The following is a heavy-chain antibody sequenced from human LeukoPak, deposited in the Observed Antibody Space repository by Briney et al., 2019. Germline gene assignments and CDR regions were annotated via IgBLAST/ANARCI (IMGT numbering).Heavy chain of an antibody. D-gene: IGHD3-22*01. J-gene: IGHJ4*02. CDR1: GFTFDDYA. V-gene: IGHV3-9*01. CDR3: AKEGIVVAAFDY. Sequence: GGSLRLSCAASGFTFDDYAMHWVRQAPGKGLEGVSGISWNSGSIGYADSVKGRFTISRDNAKNSLYLQMNSLRAEDTALYYCAKEGIVVAAFDYWGQGTLVTVSS. CDR2: ISWNSGSI.